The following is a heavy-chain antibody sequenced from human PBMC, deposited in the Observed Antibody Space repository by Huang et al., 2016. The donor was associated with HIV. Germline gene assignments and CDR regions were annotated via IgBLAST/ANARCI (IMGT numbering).Heavy chain of an antibody. Sequence: QVQLVQSRAEVKKPGASVKVSCKVSVYTLTELSIHWVRQPPGRGLEWMGGFDPEIGETIDAQKYQGRVTMTEDTSTETAFMELSGLRPEDTAVYYCATGFDVFFDFWGQGTLVTVSS. CDR1: VYTLTELS. D-gene: IGHD3-9*01. CDR3: ATGFDVFFDF. V-gene: IGHV1-24*01. CDR2: FDPEIGET. J-gene: IGHJ4*02.